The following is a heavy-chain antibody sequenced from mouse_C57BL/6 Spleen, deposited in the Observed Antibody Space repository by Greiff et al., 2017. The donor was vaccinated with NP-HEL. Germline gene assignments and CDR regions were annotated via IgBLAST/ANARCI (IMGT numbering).Heavy chain of an antibody. V-gene: IGHV1-81*01. Sequence: QVQLQQSGAELARPGASVKLSCKASGYTFTSYGISWVKQRTGQGLEWIGEIYPRSGNTYYNEKFKGKATLTADKSSSTAYMELRSLTSEDSAVYFCARSRDYYGSSFYAMDYWGQGTSVTVSS. CDR3: ARSRDYYGSSFYAMDY. D-gene: IGHD1-1*01. CDR2: IYPRSGNT. J-gene: IGHJ4*01. CDR1: GYTFTSYG.